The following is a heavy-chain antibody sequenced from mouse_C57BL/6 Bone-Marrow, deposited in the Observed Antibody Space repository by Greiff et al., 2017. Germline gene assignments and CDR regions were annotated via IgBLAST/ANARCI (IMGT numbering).Heavy chain of an antibody. V-gene: IGHV1-31*01. Sequence: EVQLMESGPELVKPGASVKISCKASGYSFTGYYMHWVKQSHGNILDWIGYIYPYNGVSSYNQKFEGKATLTVDKSSSSAYMELRSLTSEDSAVYYCAREDYDGGLYFDYWGQGTTLTVSS. J-gene: IGHJ2*01. CDR3: AREDYDGGLYFDY. CDR1: GYSFTGYY. D-gene: IGHD2-4*01. CDR2: IYPYNGVS.